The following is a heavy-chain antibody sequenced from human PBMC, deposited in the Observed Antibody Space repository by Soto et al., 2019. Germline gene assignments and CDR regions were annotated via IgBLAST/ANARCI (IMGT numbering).Heavy chain of an antibody. D-gene: IGHD6-13*01. CDR2: IYHSGTT. J-gene: IGHJ5*02. CDR1: GGSISSSGYY. CDR3: ARSLLTSSWYAGS. V-gene: IGHV4-39*07. Sequence: SETLSLTCTVSGGSISSSGYYWGWIRQAPGKGLEWIGNIYHSGTTYCNPSLKSRVTISLDTSRNQFSLKLTSVTAADTAVYYCARSLLTSSWYAGSWGQGTLVTVSS.